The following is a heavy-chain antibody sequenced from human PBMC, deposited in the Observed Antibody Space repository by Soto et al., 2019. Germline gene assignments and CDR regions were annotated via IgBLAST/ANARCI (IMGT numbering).Heavy chain of an antibody. CDR2: INHRGRT. CDR3: ARVSTRVGNDY. CDR1: GESFSGFY. Sequence: SETLSLTCAVYGESFSGFYWSWIRQPPGKGLEWIGEINHRGRTNYNPSLKSRVTISVDTSKNQFSLRLSSVTAADTAVYYCARVSTRVGNDYWGQGALVT. D-gene: IGHD1-26*01. V-gene: IGHV4-34*01. J-gene: IGHJ4*02.